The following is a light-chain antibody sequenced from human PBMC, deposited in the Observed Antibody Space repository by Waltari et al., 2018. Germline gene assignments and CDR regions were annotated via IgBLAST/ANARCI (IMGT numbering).Light chain of an antibody. CDR3: QQGYSTPFT. V-gene: IGKV1-39*01. Sequence: DIQITQYPSSLSASVGDRVTITCRPSVSIATYLNWYQQKPGKAPNLLVYAASRLQSGVPSRFSGSGSGTEFTLTISSLQPEDFATYYCQQGYSTPFTFGPGTKVDIK. CDR1: VSIATY. J-gene: IGKJ3*01. CDR2: AAS.